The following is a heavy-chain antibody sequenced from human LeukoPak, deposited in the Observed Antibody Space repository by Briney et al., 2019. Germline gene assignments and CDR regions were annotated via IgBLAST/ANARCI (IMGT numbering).Heavy chain of an antibody. J-gene: IGHJ4*02. Sequence: SETLSLTCTVSGYSISSGYYWGWIRQAPGKGLEWIGSIYNSGSTYYNPSLKSRVTISVDTSKNQFSLKLSSVTAADTAVYYCARKNVVVVAATLLNYFDYWGQGTLVTVSS. D-gene: IGHD2-15*01. CDR3: ARKNVVVVAATLLNYFDY. V-gene: IGHV4-38-2*02. CDR2: IYNSGST. CDR1: GYSISSGYY.